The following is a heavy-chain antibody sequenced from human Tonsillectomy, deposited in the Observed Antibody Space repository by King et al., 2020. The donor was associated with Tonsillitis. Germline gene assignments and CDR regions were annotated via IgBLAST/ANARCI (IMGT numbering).Heavy chain of an antibody. Sequence: VQLQESGPGLVKPSETLSLTCTVSGGSISNYYWSWIRQPPGKGLEWIGYISYNGSTNYSPSLKSRVAISVDKSKNQFSLRLNSVTAADTAVYYCARDRREHRYYDSSDYYYFDYWGQGTLVTVSS. D-gene: IGHD3-22*01. J-gene: IGHJ4*02. V-gene: IGHV4-59*01. CDR1: GGSISNYY. CDR2: ISYNGST. CDR3: ARDRREHRYYDSSDYYYFDY.